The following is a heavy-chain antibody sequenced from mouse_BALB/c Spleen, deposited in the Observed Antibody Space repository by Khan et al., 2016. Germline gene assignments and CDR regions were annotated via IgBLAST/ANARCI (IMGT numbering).Heavy chain of an antibody. D-gene: IGHD1-1*01. J-gene: IGHJ3*01. CDR2: INTNTGEP. CDR3: AEDYYGSNWFAY. Sequence: QIQLVQSGPELKKPGETVKISCKASGYTFTNYGMNWVKQAPGKGLKWMGWINTNTGEPTYAEEFKGRFAFSLETSASTAYLQINNLKNEDTATXFVAEDYYGSNWFAYWGQGTLVTVSA. CDR1: GYTFTNYG. V-gene: IGHV9-3*02.